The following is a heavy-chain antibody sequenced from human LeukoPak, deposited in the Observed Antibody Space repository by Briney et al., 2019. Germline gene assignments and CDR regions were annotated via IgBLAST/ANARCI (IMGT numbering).Heavy chain of an antibody. Sequence: SETLSLTSAVSGYSISSGYYWGWIRQPPGKGLEWIGSIYHGGSTYYNPSLKSRVTISVDTSKNQFSLKLSSVTAADTAVYYCARLLYCSSTSCYKGYFDYWGQGTLVTVSS. CDR3: ARLLYCSSTSCYKGYFDY. CDR1: GYSISSGYY. CDR2: IYHGGST. V-gene: IGHV4-38-2*01. J-gene: IGHJ4*02. D-gene: IGHD2-2*02.